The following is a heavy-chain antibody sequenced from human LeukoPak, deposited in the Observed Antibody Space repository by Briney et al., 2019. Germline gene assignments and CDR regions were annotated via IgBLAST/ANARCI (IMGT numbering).Heavy chain of an antibody. CDR2: IIPIFGTA. J-gene: IGHJ5*02. V-gene: IGHV1-69*13. CDR1: GGTFSSYA. CDR3: ARQSTVTTDLWFDP. Sequence: GASVKVSCKASGGTFSSYAIDWVRQAPGQGLEWMGGIIPIFGTANYAQKFQGRVTITADESTSTAYMELSSLRSEDTAVYYCARQSTVTTDLWFDPWGQGTLVTVSS. D-gene: IGHD4-17*01.